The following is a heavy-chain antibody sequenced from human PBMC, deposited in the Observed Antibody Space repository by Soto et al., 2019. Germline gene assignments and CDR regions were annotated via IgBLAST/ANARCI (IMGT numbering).Heavy chain of an antibody. CDR2: ISSSSGAI. Sequence: EEQLVESGGGLVQPGGSLRLSCEASGFSFSSYAMNWVRQTPGKGLEWLSYISSSSGAIHYADSVQGRFITSRDNGKNSLYLQMNSLRADDTAVYYCVRAQNFGSTWGQGTLVTVSS. D-gene: IGHD3-10*01. J-gene: IGHJ5*02. CDR3: VRAQNFGST. V-gene: IGHV3-48*01. CDR1: GFSFSSYA.